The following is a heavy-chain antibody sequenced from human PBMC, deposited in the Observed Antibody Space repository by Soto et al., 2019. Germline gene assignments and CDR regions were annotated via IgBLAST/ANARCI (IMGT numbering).Heavy chain of an antibody. V-gene: IGHV3-7*01. J-gene: IGHJ4*02. CDR2: INKDGTEA. D-gene: IGHD6-19*01. CDR3: AKGQWLDDL. CDR1: GFIFTDYW. Sequence: EVQLVESGGGLVQPGGSLRLSCEASGFIFTDYWMTWVRQGPGKGLEWVANINKDGTEAYYMESVKGRFTISRDNAKKALFLQMNSLRGEDTVVYYCAKGQWLDDLWGQGTTVTVSS.